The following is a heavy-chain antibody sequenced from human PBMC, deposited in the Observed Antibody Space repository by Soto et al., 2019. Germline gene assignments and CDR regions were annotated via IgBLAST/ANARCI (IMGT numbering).Heavy chain of an antibody. D-gene: IGHD3-22*01. Sequence: PGGALRLSCAASGFSFDDYTIHWVRQAPGKGLEWVAVISYDGSNKYYADSVKGRFTISRDNSKNTLYLQMNSLRAEDTAVYYCATEYYYDSSGYYSIYYGMDVWGQGTTVTGSS. J-gene: IGHJ6*02. CDR2: ISYDGSNK. V-gene: IGHV3-30*03. CDR3: ATEYYYDSSGYYSIYYGMDV. CDR1: GFSFDDYT.